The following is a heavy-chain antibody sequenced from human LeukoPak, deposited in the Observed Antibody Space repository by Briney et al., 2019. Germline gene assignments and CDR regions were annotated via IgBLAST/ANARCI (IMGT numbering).Heavy chain of an antibody. CDR3: ARESIVIVPTTMDDASDI. Sequence: GGSLRLSCAASGFTFSSYGMHWVRQAPGKGLEWVAVISYDGSNKYYADSVKGRFTISRDNSKNTLYLQMHSLRVEDTAVYYCARESIVIVPTTMDDASDIWGQGTMATVSS. J-gene: IGHJ3*02. V-gene: IGHV3-30*03. CDR1: GFTFSSYG. D-gene: IGHD2-2*01. CDR2: ISYDGSNK.